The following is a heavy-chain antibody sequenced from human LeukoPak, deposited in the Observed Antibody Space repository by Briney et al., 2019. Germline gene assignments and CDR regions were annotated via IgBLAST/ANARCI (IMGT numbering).Heavy chain of an antibody. D-gene: IGHD6-13*01. CDR1: GYTFTSYD. Sequence: ASVKVSCKASGYTFTSYDINWVRQATGQGLEWMGWMNPNSGNTGYAQKFQGRVTITRNTSISTAYMELSSLRSEDTAVYYCARDRSSSWYYFDSWAREPWSPSPQ. J-gene: IGHJ4*02. CDR2: MNPNSGNT. V-gene: IGHV1-8*03. CDR3: ARDRSSSWYYFDS.